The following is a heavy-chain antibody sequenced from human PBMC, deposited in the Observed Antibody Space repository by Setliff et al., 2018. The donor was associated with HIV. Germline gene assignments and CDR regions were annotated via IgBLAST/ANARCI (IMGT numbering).Heavy chain of an antibody. Sequence: PGGSLRLSCAASGFTFSSYGMHWVRRAPGKGLEWVASISYHERDTFYADSVKGRFTISRDNSKNMLYLQMNSLTTEDTAVYYCAKPTTVVTSYYFDSWGQGTQVTVSS. D-gene: IGHD4-17*01. CDR2: ISYHERDT. CDR1: GFTFSSYG. V-gene: IGHV3-30*02. CDR3: AKPTTVVTSYYFDS. J-gene: IGHJ4*02.